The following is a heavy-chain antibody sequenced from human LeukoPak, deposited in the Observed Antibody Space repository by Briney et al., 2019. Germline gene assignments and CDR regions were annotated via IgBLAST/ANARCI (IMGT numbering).Heavy chain of an antibody. D-gene: IGHD1/OR15-1a*01. J-gene: IGHJ4*02. CDR1: GFTFTTYA. CDR3: AKSHSVEQRGYFDY. CDR2: IANDGGST. Sequence: GGSLRLSCAASGFTFTTYAMSWVRQAPGKGLEWVSTIANDGGSTYYADSVKGRFTISRDKSKNTVYLQMNSLRAEDMAVYYCAKSHSVEQRGYFDYWGQGTLVPVSS. V-gene: IGHV3-23*01.